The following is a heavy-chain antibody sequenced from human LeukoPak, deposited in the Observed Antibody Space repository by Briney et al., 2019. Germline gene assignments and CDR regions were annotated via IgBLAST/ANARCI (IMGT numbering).Heavy chain of an antibody. D-gene: IGHD3-22*01. J-gene: IGHJ3*02. Sequence: GGSLRLSCAASGFTFSSYGMHWVRQAPGKGLEWVAFIRYDGSNKYYADSVKGRFTISRDNSKNTLYLQMDSLRAEDTAVYYCARADDSSAYGYAFDIWGQGTMVTVSS. CDR3: ARADDSSAYGYAFDI. CDR1: GFTFSSYG. CDR2: IRYDGSNK. V-gene: IGHV3-30*02.